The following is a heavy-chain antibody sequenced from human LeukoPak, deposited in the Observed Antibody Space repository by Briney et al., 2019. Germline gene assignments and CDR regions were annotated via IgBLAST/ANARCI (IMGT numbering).Heavy chain of an antibody. D-gene: IGHD6-13*01. CDR2: IDPSYSYT. CDR3: ARHLTSTIAAAVT. J-gene: IGHJ5*02. V-gene: IGHV5-10-1*01. Sequence: GESLKISCTGSGYSFTSYWISWVRQMPGKGLEWMGRIDPSYSYTNYSPSFQGHVTISADKSISTAYLQWSSLKASDTAMYYCARHLTSTIAAAVTWGQGTLVTVSS. CDR1: GYSFTSYW.